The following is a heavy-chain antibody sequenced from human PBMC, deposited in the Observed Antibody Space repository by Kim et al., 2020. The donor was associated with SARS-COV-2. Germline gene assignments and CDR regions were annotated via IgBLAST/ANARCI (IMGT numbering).Heavy chain of an antibody. Sequence: GGSLRLSCAASGFTFSSYGMHWVRQAPGKGLEWVAVISYDGSNKYYADSVKGRFTISRDNSKNTLYLQMNSLRAEDTAVYYCAKVAFDYWGQGTLVTVSS. J-gene: IGHJ4*02. CDR2: ISYDGSNK. CDR3: AKVAFDY. V-gene: IGHV3-30*18. CDR1: GFTFSSYG.